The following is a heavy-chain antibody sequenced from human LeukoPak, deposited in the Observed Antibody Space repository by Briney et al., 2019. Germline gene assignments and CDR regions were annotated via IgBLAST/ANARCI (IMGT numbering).Heavy chain of an antibody. Sequence: GGSLRLSCAASGFTFSDYYMSWMRQAPGKGLEWVSYISSSGSTKYYADSVKGRFTISRDNAKNSLYLQMNSLRAEDTAVYYCAKGPCSTSCYPLGWFDPWGQGTLVTVSS. CDR3: AKGPCSTSCYPLGWFDP. J-gene: IGHJ5*02. CDR1: GFTFSDYY. V-gene: IGHV3-11*01. CDR2: ISSSGSTK. D-gene: IGHD2-2*01.